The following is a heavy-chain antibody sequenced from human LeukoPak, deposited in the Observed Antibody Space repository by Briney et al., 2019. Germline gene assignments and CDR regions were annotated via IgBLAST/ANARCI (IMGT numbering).Heavy chain of an antibody. J-gene: IGHJ4*02. V-gene: IGHV4-34*01. CDR2: INHSGST. CDR1: GGSFSGYY. CDR3: ARVVTGSASSGFNFDY. Sequence: PSETLSLTCAVYGGSFSGYYWSWIRQPPGKGLEWIGEINHSGSTNYNPSLKSRVTISVDTSKNQFSLKLSSVTAADTAVYYCARVVTGSASSGFNFDYWGQGTLVTVSS. D-gene: IGHD6-19*01.